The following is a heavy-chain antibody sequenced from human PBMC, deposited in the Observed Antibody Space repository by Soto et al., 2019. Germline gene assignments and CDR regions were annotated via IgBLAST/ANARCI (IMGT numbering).Heavy chain of an antibody. J-gene: IGHJ4*02. Sequence: QVQLVQSGAEVKKPGASVKVSCKVSGYTLTELSMHWVRQAPGKGLEWMGGFDPEDGETIYAQKFQGRVTMTEHTSTDTAYMELSSLRSEDTAVYYCATHKAGYYDSSGYEAGYWGQGTLVTVSS. CDR1: GYTLTELS. CDR2: FDPEDGET. D-gene: IGHD3-22*01. V-gene: IGHV1-24*01. CDR3: ATHKAGYYDSSGYEAGY.